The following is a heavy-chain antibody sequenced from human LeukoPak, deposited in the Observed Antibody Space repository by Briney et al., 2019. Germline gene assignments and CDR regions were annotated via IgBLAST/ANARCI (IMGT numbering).Heavy chain of an antibody. Sequence: GGSLRLSCAASGFTFSSYSMNWVRQAPGKGLEWVSYISSSSSTIYYADSVKGRFTISRDNAKNSLYLQMNSLRDEGTAVYYCARDLAASYDFWSAYGMDVWGQGTTVTVSS. J-gene: IGHJ6*02. V-gene: IGHV3-48*02. CDR3: ARDLAASYDFWSAYGMDV. CDR2: ISSSSSTI. D-gene: IGHD3-3*01. CDR1: GFTFSSYS.